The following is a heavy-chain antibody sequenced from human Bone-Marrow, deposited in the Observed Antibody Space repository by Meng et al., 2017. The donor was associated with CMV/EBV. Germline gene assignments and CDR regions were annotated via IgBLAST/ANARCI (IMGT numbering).Heavy chain of an antibody. CDR2: IDWDDDK. V-gene: IGHV2-70D*14. CDR3: AHSYCSSTSCFVPGYYYYGMDV. J-gene: IGHJ6*02. D-gene: IGHD2-2*01. Sequence: SGPTLVKPTQTLTLTCTFSGFSLSTSAMRVSWIRQPPGKALEWLARIDWDDDKFYSMSLKTRLTISKDTSKNQVVLTMTNMDPVDTATYYCAHSYCSSTSCFVPGYYYYGMDVWGQGTTVTVSS. CDR1: GFSLSTSAMR.